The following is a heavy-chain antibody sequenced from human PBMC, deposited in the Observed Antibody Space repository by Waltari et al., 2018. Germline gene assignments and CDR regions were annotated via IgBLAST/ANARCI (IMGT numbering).Heavy chain of an antibody. CDR2: IYHSGRT. V-gene: IGHV4-38-2*02. D-gene: IGHD4-17*01. CDR1: GYSISSGYY. CDR3: ARDEDYGDYIDAFDI. J-gene: IGHJ3*02. Sequence: QVQLQESGPGLVKPSETLSLTCAVSGYSISSGYYWGWIRQPPGKGLEWIGSIYHSGRTYYNPSLKSRITISVDTSKNQLSLKLSAVTAADTAVYYCARDEDYGDYIDAFDIWGQGTMVTVSS.